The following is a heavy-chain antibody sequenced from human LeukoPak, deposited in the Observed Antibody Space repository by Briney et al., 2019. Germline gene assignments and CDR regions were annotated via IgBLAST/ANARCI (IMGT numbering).Heavy chain of an antibody. Sequence: SGTLSLTCAVSGGSISSSNWWSWVRQPPGKGLEWIGEIYHSGSTNYNPSLKSRVTISVDTSKNQFSLKLSSVTAADTAVYYCARHRNDYYDFWSGLDAFDIWGQGTMVTVSS. CDR2: IYHSGST. CDR1: GGSISSSNW. V-gene: IGHV4-4*02. CDR3: ARHRNDYYDFWSGLDAFDI. D-gene: IGHD3-3*01. J-gene: IGHJ3*02.